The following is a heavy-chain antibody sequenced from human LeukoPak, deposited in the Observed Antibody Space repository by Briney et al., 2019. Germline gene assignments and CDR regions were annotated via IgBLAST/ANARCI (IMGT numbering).Heavy chain of an antibody. CDR2: IKEDGSEK. CDR3: ARDALSSEHWLVRYFDY. CDR1: GFTFSSYW. D-gene: IGHD6-19*01. V-gene: IGHV3-7*01. Sequence: GGSLRLSCAASGFTFSSYWMSWVRQAPGKGLEWVANIKEDGSEKYYLDSVKGRFTISRDNAKNSLSLQMNSLRAEDTAVYYCARDALSSEHWLVRYFDYWGQGTLVTVSS. J-gene: IGHJ4*02.